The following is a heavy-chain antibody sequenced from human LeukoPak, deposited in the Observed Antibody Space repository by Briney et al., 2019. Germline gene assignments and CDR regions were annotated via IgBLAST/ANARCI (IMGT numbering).Heavy chain of an antibody. V-gene: IGHV3-48*04. Sequence: GGSLRLSCAASGFTFSSYSMNWVRQAPGKGLEWVSYISSSSSTIYYADSVKGRLTISRDNAKNSLYLQMNRLRAEDTAVYYCARDMSYYDSSGYYLFDYWGQGTLVTVSS. J-gene: IGHJ4*02. CDR2: ISSSSSTI. D-gene: IGHD3-22*01. CDR3: ARDMSYYDSSGYYLFDY. CDR1: GFTFSSYS.